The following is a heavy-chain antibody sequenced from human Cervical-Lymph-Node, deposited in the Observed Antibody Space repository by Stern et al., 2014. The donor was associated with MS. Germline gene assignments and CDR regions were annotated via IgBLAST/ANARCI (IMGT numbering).Heavy chain of an antibody. J-gene: IGHJ4*02. CDR1: GGSISSGGYY. Sequence: QLQLQESGPGLVKPSQTLSLTCTVSGGSISSGGYYWSWIRQHPGKGLEWIGYIYYSGSTYYNPSLKSRVTISVDTSKNQFSLKLSSVTAADTAVYYCARDRRSYYYGSGSHFDYWGQGTLVTVSS. CDR2: IYYSGST. V-gene: IGHV4-31*03. D-gene: IGHD3-10*01. CDR3: ARDRRSYYYGSGSHFDY.